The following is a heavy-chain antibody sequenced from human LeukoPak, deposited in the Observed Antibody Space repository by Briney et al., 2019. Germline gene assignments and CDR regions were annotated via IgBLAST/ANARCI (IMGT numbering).Heavy chain of an antibody. V-gene: IGHV4-34*01. CDR3: ARAASGHYAVDYFDY. D-gene: IGHD3-22*01. CDR1: GGSFGGYY. CDR2: INDSGSS. J-gene: IGHJ4*02. Sequence: SETLSLTCAVYGGSFGGYYWSWIRQPPGKGLEWIGEINDSGSSNYIPSLKSRVTISVDRSKNQFSLWLSSVTAADTAVYYCARAASGHYAVDYFDYWGQGTLVTVSS.